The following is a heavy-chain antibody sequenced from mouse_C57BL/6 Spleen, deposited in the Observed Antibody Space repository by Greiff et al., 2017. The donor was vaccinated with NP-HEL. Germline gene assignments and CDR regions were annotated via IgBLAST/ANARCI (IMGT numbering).Heavy chain of an antibody. CDR3: NYDYHEGFAY. CDR1: GFTFSNYW. D-gene: IGHD2-4*01. V-gene: IGHV6-3*01. CDR2: IRLKSDNYAT. Sequence: EVNLVESGGGLVQPGGSMKLSCVASGFTFSNYWMNWVRQSPEKGLEWVAQIRLKSDNYATHYAVSVKGRFTISRDDSKSSVYLQMNNLRAEDTGIYYCNYDYHEGFAYWGQGTLVTVSA. J-gene: IGHJ3*01.